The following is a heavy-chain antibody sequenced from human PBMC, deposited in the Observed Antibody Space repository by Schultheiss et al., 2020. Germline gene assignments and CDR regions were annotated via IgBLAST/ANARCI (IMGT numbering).Heavy chain of an antibody. V-gene: IGHV4-34*01. D-gene: IGHD1-1*01. CDR3: ARGPERWYWFDP. J-gene: IGHJ5*02. CDR2: INHSGST. Sequence: SETLSLTCAVYGGSFSGYYWSWIRQPPGKGLEWIGEINHSGSTNYNPSLKSRVTISVDTSKNQFSLKLSSVTAADTAVYYCARGPERWYWFDPWGQGTLV. CDR1: GGSFSGYY.